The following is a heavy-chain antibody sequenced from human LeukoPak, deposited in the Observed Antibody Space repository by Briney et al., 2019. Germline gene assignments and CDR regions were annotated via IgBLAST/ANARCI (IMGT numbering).Heavy chain of an antibody. CDR1: GFNFSSYI. V-gene: IGHV3-21*01. Sequence: GGSLRLSCAASGFNFSSYIMSWVRQAPGKGLEWVSSISTSSGYIYYTDSLKGRFTTSRDNAKNSLYLQMNSLRAEDTAVYYCARDGITMVRGGIDYWGQGTLVTVSS. CDR2: ISTSSGYI. CDR3: ARDGITMVRGGIDY. J-gene: IGHJ4*02. D-gene: IGHD3-10*01.